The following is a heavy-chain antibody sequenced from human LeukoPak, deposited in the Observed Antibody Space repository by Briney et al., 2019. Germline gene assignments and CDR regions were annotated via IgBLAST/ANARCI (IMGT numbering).Heavy chain of an antibody. J-gene: IGHJ5*02. CDR2: INHSGST. V-gene: IGHV4-34*01. CDR1: GGSFSGYY. Sequence: SETLSLTCAVYGGSFSGYYWSWIRQPPGKGLEWIGEINHSGSTNYNPSLKSRVTISVDTSKNQFSLKLSSVTAADTAVYYCARDRGHWFDPWGQGTLVTVSS. CDR3: ARDRGHWFDP.